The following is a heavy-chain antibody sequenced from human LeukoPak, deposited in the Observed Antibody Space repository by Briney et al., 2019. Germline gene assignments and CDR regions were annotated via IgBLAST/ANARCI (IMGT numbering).Heavy chain of an antibody. V-gene: IGHV3-23*01. CDR3: AKTDWFSVAGKTYYFDY. J-gene: IGHJ4*02. Sequence: PAGGSLRHSCAASGFTFSSYAMSWVRQAPGKGLEWVSAISGSGGSTYYADSVKGRFTISRDNSKNTLYLQMNSLRAEDTAVYYCAKTDWFSVAGKTYYFDYWGQGTLVTVSS. CDR1: GFTFSSYA. D-gene: IGHD6-19*01. CDR2: ISGSGGST.